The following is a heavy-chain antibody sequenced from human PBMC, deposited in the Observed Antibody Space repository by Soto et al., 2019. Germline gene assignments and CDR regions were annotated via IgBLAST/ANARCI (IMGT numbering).Heavy chain of an antibody. V-gene: IGHV1-46*01. CDR3: ARSPTAVNYDSSGYYPSGAFDI. J-gene: IGHJ3*02. CDR2: INPSGGST. CDR1: GYTFTSYY. D-gene: IGHD3-22*01. Sequence: ASVKVSCKASGYTFTSYYMHWVRQAPGQGLEWMGIINPSGGSTSYAQKFQGRVTMTRDTSTSTVYMELSSLRSEDTAVYYCARSPTAVNYDSSGYYPSGAFDIWGQGTMVTVSS.